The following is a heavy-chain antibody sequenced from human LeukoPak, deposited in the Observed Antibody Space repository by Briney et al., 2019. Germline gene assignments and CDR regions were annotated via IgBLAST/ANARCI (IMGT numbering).Heavy chain of an antibody. J-gene: IGHJ3*02. D-gene: IGHD3-22*01. Sequence: GGSLRLPCAASDFSFSNYWMTWLRQAPGKGLEWVANIRGDGSLKYYLDSVKGRFTISRDNAKNSLYLQMNSLRAEDTAVYYCARDAHYHDSSVYYDAFDIWGQGTMVTVSS. CDR3: ARDAHYHDSSVYYDAFDI. CDR2: IRGDGSLK. V-gene: IGHV3-7*01. CDR1: DFSFSNYW.